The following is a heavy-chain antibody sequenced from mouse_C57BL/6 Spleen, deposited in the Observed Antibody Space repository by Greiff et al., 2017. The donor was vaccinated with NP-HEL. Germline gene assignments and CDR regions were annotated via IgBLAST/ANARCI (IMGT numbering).Heavy chain of an antibody. D-gene: IGHD2-5*01. J-gene: IGHJ4*01. V-gene: IGHV1-59*01. CDR2: IDPSDSYT. CDR3: ARGDYSNYVGGAMDY. Sequence: QVQLQQPGAELVRPGTSVKLSCKASGYTFTSYWMHWVKQRPGQGLEWIGVIDPSDSYTNYNQKFKGKATLTVDTSSSTAYMQLSSLTSEDSAVYYCARGDYSNYVGGAMDYWSQGTSVTVSS. CDR1: GYTFTSYW.